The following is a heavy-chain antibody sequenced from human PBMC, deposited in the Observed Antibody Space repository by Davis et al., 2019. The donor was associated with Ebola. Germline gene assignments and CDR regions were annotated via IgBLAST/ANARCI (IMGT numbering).Heavy chain of an antibody. CDR3: ARLSYSSHIYYYYYGMDV. CDR2: ISSSGSTI. CDR1: GFTFSDYY. Sequence: PGGSLRLSCAASGFTFSDYYMSWIRQAPGKGLEWVSYISSSGSTIYYADSVKGRFTISRDNAKNSLYLQMNSLRAEDTAVYYCARLSYSSHIYYYYYGMDVWGQGTTVTVSS. V-gene: IGHV3-11*04. D-gene: IGHD6-13*01. J-gene: IGHJ6*02.